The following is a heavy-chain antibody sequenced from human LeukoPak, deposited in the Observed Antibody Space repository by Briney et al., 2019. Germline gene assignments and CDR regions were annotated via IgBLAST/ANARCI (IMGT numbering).Heavy chain of an antibody. D-gene: IGHD3-22*01. CDR3: ARDYYDSSGYYFWNY. V-gene: IGHV3-21*01. CDR2: ISSSSYI. Sequence: GGSLRLSCAASGFTFSSYSMNWVRQAPGKGLEWVSSISSSSYIYYADSVKGRFTISRDNAKNSLYLQMNSLRAEDTAVYYCARDYYDSSGYYFWNYWGQGTLVTVSS. CDR1: GFTFSSYS. J-gene: IGHJ4*02.